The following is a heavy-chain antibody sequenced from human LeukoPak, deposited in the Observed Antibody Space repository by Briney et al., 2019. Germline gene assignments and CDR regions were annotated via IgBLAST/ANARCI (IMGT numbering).Heavy chain of an antibody. J-gene: IGHJ3*02. CDR1: GFTFSDYY. CDR2: ISSSGSTI. Sequence: PGGSLRLSCAASGFTFSDYYMSWIRQAPGKGLEWVSYISSSGSTIYYADSVKGRFTISRDNAKNSLYLQMNSLRAEDTAVYYCAGGDVGVTINDAFDIWGQGTMVTVSS. CDR3: AGGDVGVTINDAFDI. V-gene: IGHV3-11*01. D-gene: IGHD1-26*01.